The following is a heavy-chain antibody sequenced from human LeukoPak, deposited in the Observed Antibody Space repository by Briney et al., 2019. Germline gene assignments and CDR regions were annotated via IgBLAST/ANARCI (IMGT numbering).Heavy chain of an antibody. CDR3: AKDSLQYYYDTSGYYGNWFDP. CDR2: ISGSGGNT. CDR1: GFTFSNFA. V-gene: IGHV3-23*01. J-gene: IGHJ5*02. Sequence: PGGSLRLSCAASGFTFSNFALSWVRQAPGKGLEWVSTISGSGGNTYYADSVNGRFTISRDNSKNTLYLQMNSLRAEDTAVYYCAKDSLQYYYDTSGYYGNWFDPWGQGTLVTVSS. D-gene: IGHD3-22*01.